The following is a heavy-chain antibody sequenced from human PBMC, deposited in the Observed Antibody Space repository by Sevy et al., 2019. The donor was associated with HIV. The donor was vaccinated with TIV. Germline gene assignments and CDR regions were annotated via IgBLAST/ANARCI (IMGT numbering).Heavy chain of an antibody. CDR3: AFQECTSKPVVFDY. D-gene: IGHD2-15*01. V-gene: IGHV3-7*01. Sequence: GGSLRLSCAASGFIYSNYWMSWVRQAPGKGPEWVANINQDGTETDYVDSVKGRFTISRDNAKNTLYLQMNSLRAEDTALYYCAFQECTSKPVVFDYWGRGTLVTVSS. CDR1: GFIYSNYW. CDR2: INQDGTET. J-gene: IGHJ4*02.